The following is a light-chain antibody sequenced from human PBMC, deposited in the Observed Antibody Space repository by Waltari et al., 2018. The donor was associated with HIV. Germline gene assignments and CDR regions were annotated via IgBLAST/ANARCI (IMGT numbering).Light chain of an antibody. CDR3: QQYGSSPYN. V-gene: IGKV3-20*01. CDR2: CTS. CDR1: ESVTRRY. Sequence: EIVLTQSPGTLSLPPGERATLSCRASESVTRRYLAWYQQKPGQAPRLLIYCTSSRATGIPDRVTGSGSGTDFTLTISRLEPEDFAVYYCQQYGSSPYNFGQGTKLEIK. J-gene: IGKJ2*01.